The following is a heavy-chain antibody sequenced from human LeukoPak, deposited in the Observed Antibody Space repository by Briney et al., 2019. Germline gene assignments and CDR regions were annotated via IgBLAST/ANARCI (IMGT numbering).Heavy chain of an antibody. CDR1: GFTFSSYS. D-gene: IGHD3-10*01. CDR2: ITVTGDT. V-gene: IGHV3-23*01. J-gene: IGHJ6*02. CDR3: ARSLTMAPQYYGMDV. Sequence: GGSLRLSCAASGFTFSSYSMSWVRQAPGKGLEWVSGITVTGDTYYADSLKGRFTISRDNSRNTLYLQMNSLRADDTAVYYCARSLTMAPQYYGMDVWGQGTTVTVSS.